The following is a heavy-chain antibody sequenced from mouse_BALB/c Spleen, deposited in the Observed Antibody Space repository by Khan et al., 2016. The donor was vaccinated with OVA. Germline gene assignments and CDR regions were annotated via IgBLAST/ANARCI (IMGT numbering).Heavy chain of an antibody. V-gene: IGHV2-9*02. CDR2: IWAGGST. CDR1: GFSLTSYG. J-gene: IGHJ2*01. Sequence: VMLVESGPGLVAPSQSLSITCTVSGFSLTSYGVHWVRQPPGKGLEWLGVIWAGGSTNYNSAFMSRLSISKDTSKSQVFLKMTILQTDDTAMYYCARLEDIWGQGTTLTVSS. D-gene: IGHD1-3*01. CDR3: ARLEDI.